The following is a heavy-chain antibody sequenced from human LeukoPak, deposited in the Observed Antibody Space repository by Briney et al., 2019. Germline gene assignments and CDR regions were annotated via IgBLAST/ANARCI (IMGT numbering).Heavy chain of an antibody. D-gene: IGHD6-19*01. Sequence: GASVKVSCKPSGYTFTGYYLHWVRQAPGQGLEWMGWINPNAGATIYAEKFQGRVTMTRDTSIDTAHMEMRSLRSDDTAVYYCARDRVGSGWPRPWYFWGQGTLITVSS. CDR2: INPNAGAT. CDR3: ARDRVGSGWPRPWYF. V-gene: IGHV1-2*02. J-gene: IGHJ4*02. CDR1: GYTFTGYY.